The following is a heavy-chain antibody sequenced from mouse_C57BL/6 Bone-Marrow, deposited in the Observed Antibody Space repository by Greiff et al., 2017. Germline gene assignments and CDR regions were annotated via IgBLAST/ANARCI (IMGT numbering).Heavy chain of an antibody. D-gene: IGHD2-4*01. CDR2: IDPANGNT. V-gene: IGHV14-3*01. CDR3: ALDYPWFAY. Sequence: EVQGVESVAELVRPGASVKLSCTASGFTINNTYMHWVKQRPEQGLAWIGRIDPANGNTKYAPKFKGKATITADTSSNTAYLQLSSLTSEDTAIYYCALDYPWFAYWGQGTLVTVSA. J-gene: IGHJ3*01. CDR1: GFTINNTY.